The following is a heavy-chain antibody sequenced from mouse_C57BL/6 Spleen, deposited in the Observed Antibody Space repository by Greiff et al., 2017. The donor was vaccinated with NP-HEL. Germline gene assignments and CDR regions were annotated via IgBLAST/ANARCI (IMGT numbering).Heavy chain of an antibody. Sequence: QVQLQQPGAELVRPGSSVKLSCKASGYTFTSYWMHWVKQRPIQGLEWIGNIDPSDSETHYNQKFKDKATLTVDKSSSTAYMQLSSLTSEDSAVYYCARDDGLYAGYFDYWGQGTTLTVSS. CDR1: GYTFTSYW. V-gene: IGHV1-52*01. CDR3: ARDDGLYAGYFDY. J-gene: IGHJ2*01. D-gene: IGHD2-3*01. CDR2: IDPSDSET.